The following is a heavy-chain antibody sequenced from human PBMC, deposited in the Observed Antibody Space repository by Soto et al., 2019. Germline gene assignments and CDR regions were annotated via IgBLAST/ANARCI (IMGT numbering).Heavy chain of an antibody. D-gene: IGHD2-2*01. J-gene: IGHJ4*02. CDR3: AKYWGWSSNSCYSYYFDY. V-gene: IGHV3-23*01. CDR2: ISGSGGST. CDR1: GFTFSSYA. Sequence: GGSLRLSCAASGFTFSSYAMSWVRQAPGKGLEWVSAISGSGGSTYYADSVKGRFTISRDNSKNTLYLQMNSLRAEVTAGYYCAKYWGWSSNSCYSYYFDYWGQGTLVTVSS.